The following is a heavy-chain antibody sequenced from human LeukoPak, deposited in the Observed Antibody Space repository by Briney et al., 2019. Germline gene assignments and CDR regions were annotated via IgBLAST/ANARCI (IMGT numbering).Heavy chain of an antibody. CDR3: ARGGYNWNSRNYYYYYMDV. CDR1: GYTFTDYY. V-gene: IGHV1-2*02. Sequence: ASVKVSCKASGYTFTDYYMHWVRQAPGQRLEWMGWINPNSGGTKYAQKFQGRVTMTRDTSISTAYMELSRLRSDDTAVYYCARGGYNWNSRNYYYYYMDVWGKGTTVTVSS. D-gene: IGHD1-7*01. CDR2: INPNSGGT. J-gene: IGHJ6*03.